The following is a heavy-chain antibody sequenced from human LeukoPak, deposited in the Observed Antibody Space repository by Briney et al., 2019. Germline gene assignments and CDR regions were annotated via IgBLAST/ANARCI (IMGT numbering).Heavy chain of an antibody. V-gene: IGHV1-8*03. CDR1: GYTFTSYD. Sequence: ASVKVSCKASGYTFTSYDINWVRQATGQELEWMGWMNPNSGNTGYAQKFQGRVTITRNTSISTAYMELSSLRSEDTAVYYCARVGMIGYNWFDPWGQGTLVTVSS. D-gene: IGHD3-22*01. J-gene: IGHJ5*02. CDR3: ARVGMIGYNWFDP. CDR2: MNPNSGNT.